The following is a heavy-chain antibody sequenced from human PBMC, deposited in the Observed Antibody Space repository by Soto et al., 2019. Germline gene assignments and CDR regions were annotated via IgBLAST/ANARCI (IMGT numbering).Heavy chain of an antibody. Sequence: PGGSLRLSCAASGFTFSSYAMSWVRQAPGKGLEWVSAISGSGGSTYYADSVKGRFTISRDNSKNTLYLQMNSLRAEVTAVYYCAKSPGYSGYVAPFDYWGQGTLVTVSS. CDR3: AKSPGYSGYVAPFDY. J-gene: IGHJ4*02. V-gene: IGHV3-23*01. CDR1: GFTFSSYA. CDR2: ISGSGGST. D-gene: IGHD5-12*01.